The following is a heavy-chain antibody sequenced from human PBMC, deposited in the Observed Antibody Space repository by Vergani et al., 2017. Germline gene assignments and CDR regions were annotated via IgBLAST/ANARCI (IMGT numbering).Heavy chain of an antibody. CDR2: ISGSGGST. CDR1: GFTFSSYA. Sequence: EVQLLESGGGLVQPGGSLRLSCAASGFTFSSYAMSWVRQAPGKGLEWVSAISGSGGSTYYADSVKGRFTISRDKSKNTLYQQMNSLIAEDTAVYYCAKGSHITIFGVVNYGMDVWGQGTTVTVSS. V-gene: IGHV3-23*01. CDR3: AKGSHITIFGVVNYGMDV. D-gene: IGHD3-3*01. J-gene: IGHJ6*02.